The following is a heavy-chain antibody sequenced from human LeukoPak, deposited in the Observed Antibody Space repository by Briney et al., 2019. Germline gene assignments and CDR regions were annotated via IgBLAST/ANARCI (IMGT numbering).Heavy chain of an antibody. D-gene: IGHD3-10*01. Sequence: GGSLRLSCAASGFTFSTYWMHWVRQAPGKGLVWVSLIDTDGSSTPYADSVKGRFTISRDNAKNTLYLQMNSLRAEDTAVYYCARVGGSSDFDYWGQGTPVTVSS. CDR1: GFTFSTYW. CDR2: IDTDGSST. V-gene: IGHV3-74*01. CDR3: ARVGGSSDFDY. J-gene: IGHJ4*02.